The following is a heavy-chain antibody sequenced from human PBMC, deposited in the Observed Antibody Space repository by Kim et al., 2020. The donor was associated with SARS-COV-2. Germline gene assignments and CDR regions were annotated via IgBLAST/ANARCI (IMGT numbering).Heavy chain of an antibody. D-gene: IGHD3-10*01. J-gene: IGHJ4*02. CDR3: ARDGPKGSYFDY. V-gene: IGHV3-21*01. Sequence: YADSVKGRFTISRDNAKNSLYLQMNSLRAENTAVYYCARDGPKGSYFDYWGQGTLVTVSS.